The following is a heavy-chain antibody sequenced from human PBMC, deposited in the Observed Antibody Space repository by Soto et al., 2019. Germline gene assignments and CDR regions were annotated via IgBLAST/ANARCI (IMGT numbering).Heavy chain of an antibody. CDR3: ARARQDCSSSSCYLDP. CDR2: IHHSGST. V-gene: IGHV4-4*02. D-gene: IGHD2-2*01. CDR1: GGSISSNNW. J-gene: IGHJ5*02. Sequence: SETLSLTCAVSGGSISSNNWWNWVRQPPGKGLEWIGEIHHSGSTTNNPSLKSRVTISVDKSKNQFSLKLNSVTAADTAVYYCARARQDCSSSSCYLDPWGQGTLVTVSS.